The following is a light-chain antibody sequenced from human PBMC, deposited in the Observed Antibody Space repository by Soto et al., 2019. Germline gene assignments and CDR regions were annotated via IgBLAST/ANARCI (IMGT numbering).Light chain of an antibody. V-gene: IGKV3-15*01. J-gene: IGKJ5*01. CDR1: QSVRSN. CDR2: GAS. Sequence: EIMMTQSPATLSVSPGERATLSCRASQSVRSNLAWYQQKPGQAPRLLIYGASTRATGIPARFSGSGSGTELTLTISSLQSEDFAVYYCQQYNNWPSVTFGQGTRLEIK. CDR3: QQYNNWPSVT.